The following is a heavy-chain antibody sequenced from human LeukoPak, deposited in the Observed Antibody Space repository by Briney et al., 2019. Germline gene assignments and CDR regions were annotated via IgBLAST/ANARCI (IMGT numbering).Heavy chain of an antibody. V-gene: IGHV4-59*08. CDR3: ARADRYYYGMDV. J-gene: IGHJ6*02. CDR2: IYYSGST. CDR1: GGSISSYY. Sequence: SETLSLTCTVSGGSISSYYWSWLRQPPGKGLEWIGYIYYSGSTNYNPSLKSRVTISVDTSKNQLSLKLNSVTAADTAVYYCARADRYYYGMDVWGQGTTVTVSS.